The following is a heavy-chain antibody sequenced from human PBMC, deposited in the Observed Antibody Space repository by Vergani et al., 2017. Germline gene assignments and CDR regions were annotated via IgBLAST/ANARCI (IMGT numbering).Heavy chain of an antibody. CDR2: IWYDGSNK. CDR3: ARDPSGPGWGIGWFDP. V-gene: IGHV3-33*01. D-gene: IGHD3-10*01. Sequence: QVQLVESGGGVVQPGRSLRLSCAASGFTFSSYGMHWVRQAPGKGLEWVAVIWYDGSNKYYADSVKGRFTISRDNSKNKLYLQMNSLRAEDTAVYYCARDPSGPGWGIGWFDPWGQGTLVTVSS. CDR1: GFTFSSYG. J-gene: IGHJ5*02.